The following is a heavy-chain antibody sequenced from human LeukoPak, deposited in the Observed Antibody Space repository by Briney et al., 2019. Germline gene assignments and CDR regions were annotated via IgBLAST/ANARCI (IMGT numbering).Heavy chain of an antibody. CDR1: GGSISSYY. CDR3: ARDRGIWNDDGFDY. J-gene: IGHJ4*02. Sequence: SETLSLTCTVSGGSISSYYWSWIRQPAGKGLEWSERIYTSGSTNYNPSLKSRVTMSVDTSKNQFSLKLSSVTAADTAVYYCARDRGIWNDDGFDYWGQGTLVTVSS. CDR2: IYTSGST. V-gene: IGHV4-4*07. D-gene: IGHD1-1*01.